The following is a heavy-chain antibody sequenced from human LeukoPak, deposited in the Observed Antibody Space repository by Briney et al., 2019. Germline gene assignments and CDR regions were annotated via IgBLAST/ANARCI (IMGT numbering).Heavy chain of an antibody. CDR2: IYSGGST. Sequence: GGSLRLSCAASGFTVSSNYMSWVRQAPGKGLEWVSVIYSGGSTYYADSVKGRSTISRDNSKNTLYLQMNSLRAEDTAVYYCARVEDSSWYFDYWGQGTLVTVSS. V-gene: IGHV3-53*01. D-gene: IGHD6-13*01. J-gene: IGHJ4*02. CDR3: ARVEDSSWYFDY. CDR1: GFTVSSNY.